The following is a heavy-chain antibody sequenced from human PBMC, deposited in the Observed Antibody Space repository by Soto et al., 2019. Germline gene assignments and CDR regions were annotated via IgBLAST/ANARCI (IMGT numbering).Heavy chain of an antibody. D-gene: IGHD3-3*01. CDR1: GYTFTGYF. V-gene: IGHV1-2*02. CDR2: INTNSGAT. CDR3: ATCGRTIVAPLP. J-gene: IGHJ5*02. Sequence: QVQLMQSGAEMKKPGASVKVSCKASGYTFTGYFMHWVRQAPGQGLEWMGWINTNSGATKYAHKFQGRVTMTRDTSISTAYMELSGLTSGDTAVHFCATCGRTIVAPLPWGQRTLVTVSS.